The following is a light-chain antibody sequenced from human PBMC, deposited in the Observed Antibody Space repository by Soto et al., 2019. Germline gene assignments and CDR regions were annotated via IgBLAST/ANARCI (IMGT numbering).Light chain of an antibody. V-gene: IGKV3-20*01. J-gene: IGKJ2*01. CDR1: QSVSSSY. Sequence: IVVSQSPGTLSLSPGERGTLSCRASQSVSSSYLAWYQHKPGQAPRLLIYDASSRATGIPDRFSGSGSGTDFTLTISRLEPEDFAVFYCHQYDGAPHTFGQGAKVDIK. CDR3: HQYDGAPHT. CDR2: DAS.